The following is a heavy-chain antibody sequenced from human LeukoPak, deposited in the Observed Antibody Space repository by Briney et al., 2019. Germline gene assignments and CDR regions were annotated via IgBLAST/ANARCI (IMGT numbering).Heavy chain of an antibody. V-gene: IGHV3-7*04. CDR1: GFTFSTFW. Sequence: GGSLRLSCAASGFTFSTFWKGWVRQTPGKGLEWVANINRDGSESYYVDSVKGRFTISRDNAKNSLYLQMNGLRAEDTAVYYCAREVRLLTYWGQGTLVTVSS. D-gene: IGHD2-21*01. J-gene: IGHJ4*02. CDR3: AREVRLLTY. CDR2: INRDGSES.